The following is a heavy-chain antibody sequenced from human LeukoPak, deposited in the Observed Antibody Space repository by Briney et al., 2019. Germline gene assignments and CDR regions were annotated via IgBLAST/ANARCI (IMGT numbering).Heavy chain of an antibody. J-gene: IGHJ4*02. CDR3: ARIHSSGWYEYDY. D-gene: IGHD6-19*01. CDR1: GGSISSYY. Sequence: PSETLSLTCTVSGGSISSYYWSWIRQPPGKGLEWIGYIYYSGSTNYNPSLKSRVTISVDTSKNQFSLKLSSVTAADTAVYYCARIHSSGWYEYDYWGQGTLVTVSS. CDR2: IYYSGST. V-gene: IGHV4-59*08.